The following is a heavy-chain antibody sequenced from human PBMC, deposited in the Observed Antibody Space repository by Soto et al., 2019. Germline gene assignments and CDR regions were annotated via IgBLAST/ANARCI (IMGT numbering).Heavy chain of an antibody. V-gene: IGHV3-64D*08. CDR2: ISSNGGST. D-gene: IGHD3-3*01. J-gene: IGHJ6*02. Sequence: GGSLRLFCSASGFTFSSYAMHWVRQAPGKGLEYVSAISSNGGSTYYADSVKGRFTISRDNSKNTLYLQMSSLRAEDTAVYYCVKDSASGYDFWSGYYVSGYYGMEVWGQGTTVTVSS. CDR3: VKDSASGYDFWSGYYVSGYYGMEV. CDR1: GFTFSSYA.